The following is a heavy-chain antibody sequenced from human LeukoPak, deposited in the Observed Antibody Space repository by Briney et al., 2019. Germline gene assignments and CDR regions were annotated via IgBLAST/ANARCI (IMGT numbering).Heavy chain of an antibody. D-gene: IGHD4-17*01. Sequence: GASVKVSCKASGYTFTRYYMHWVGQAPGQGLEGMGWINPNSGGTNYAQKFQGWVTMTRDTSISTAYMELSRLRSDDTAVYYCARCLKATVTTTFDYWGQGTLVTVSS. J-gene: IGHJ4*02. CDR1: GYTFTRYY. V-gene: IGHV1-2*04. CDR3: ARCLKATVTTTFDY. CDR2: INPNSGGT.